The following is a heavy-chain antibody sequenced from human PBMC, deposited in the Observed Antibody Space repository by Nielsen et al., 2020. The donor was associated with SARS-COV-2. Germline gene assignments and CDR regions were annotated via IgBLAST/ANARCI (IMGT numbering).Heavy chain of an antibody. D-gene: IGHD3-10*01. Sequence: GESLKISCAASGFTFSSYDMHWVRQATGKGLEWVSAIGTAGDTYYPGSVKGRFTISRENAKNSLYLQMNSLRAGDTAVYYCAKAPYGSGRQIDYWGQGTLVTSPQ. J-gene: IGHJ4*02. CDR2: IGTAGDT. V-gene: IGHV3-13*01. CDR3: AKAPYGSGRQIDY. CDR1: GFTFSSYD.